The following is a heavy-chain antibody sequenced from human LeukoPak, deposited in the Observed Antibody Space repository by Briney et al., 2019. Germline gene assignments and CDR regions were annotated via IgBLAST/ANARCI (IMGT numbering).Heavy chain of an antibody. J-gene: IGHJ4*02. CDR3: ARDLFLRGATTGFDY. D-gene: IGHD1-26*01. CDR1: GFTFSSYW. Sequence: PGGSLRLSCAASGFTFSSYWMSWVRQAPGKGLEWVANIKQDGSEKYYVDSVKGRFTISRDNAKNSLYVQMNSLRAEDMAVYYCARDLFLRGATTGFDYWGQGTLVTVSS. V-gene: IGHV3-7*01. CDR2: IKQDGSEK.